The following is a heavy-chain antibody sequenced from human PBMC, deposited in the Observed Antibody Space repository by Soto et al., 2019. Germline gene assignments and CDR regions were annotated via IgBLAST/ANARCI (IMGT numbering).Heavy chain of an antibody. J-gene: IGHJ3*01. D-gene: IGHD3-9*01. Sequence: SATLSLTCTVSDDFISSYYWNWIRQPAGKGLEWIGRVSTSGATNYNPSLERRVTMSVDTSKKQFSLKLTSVTASDKAVYFGPRAHYDILSGSYALAVLGQWTKV. CDR3: PRAHYDILSGSYALAV. V-gene: IGHV4-4*07. CDR2: VSTSGAT. CDR1: DDFISSYY.